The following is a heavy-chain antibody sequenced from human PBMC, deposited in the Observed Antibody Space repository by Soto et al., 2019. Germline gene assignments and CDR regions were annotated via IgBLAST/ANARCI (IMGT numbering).Heavy chain of an antibody. CDR1: GFTIGTYW. Sequence: EVQLVESGGGLVQPGGSLRLSCAVSGFTIGTYWMSWVRQAPGKGLELVACMKQGGSVIYCVDSVKGRFNISRDNGKNSLYLEMNSLRADVSVMYYCAKPKVASYGAGCFDPWGQGTLVTVSS. J-gene: IGHJ5*02. D-gene: IGHD3-10*01. CDR2: MKQGGSVI. CDR3: AKPKVASYGAGCFDP. V-gene: IGHV3-7*01.